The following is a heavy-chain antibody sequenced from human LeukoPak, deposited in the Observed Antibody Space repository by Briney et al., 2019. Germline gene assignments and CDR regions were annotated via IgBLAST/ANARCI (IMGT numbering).Heavy chain of an antibody. CDR1: GGSISSSSYY. CDR3: ARHGDVVYDYGDSN. V-gene: IGHV4-39*01. CDR2: IYYSGST. J-gene: IGHJ4*02. D-gene: IGHD4-17*01. Sequence: PSETLSLTCTVSGGSISSSSYYWGWIRQPPGKGLEWIGSIYYSGSTYYNPSLKSRVTISVDTSKNQFSLKLSSVTAADTAVYYCARHGDVVYDYGDSNWGQGTLVTVSS.